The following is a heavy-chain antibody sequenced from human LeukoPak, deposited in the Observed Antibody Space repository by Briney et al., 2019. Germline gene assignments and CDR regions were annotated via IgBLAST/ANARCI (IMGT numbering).Heavy chain of an antibody. CDR3: AHLDQYDLHFDN. CDR2: ISGSGVGT. D-gene: IGHD3-16*01. Sequence: GGSLRLSCAASGFTFNNYSMTWVRQAPGKGLEWVSVISGSGVGTYYADSVKGRFTISRDNSKNILYLQMNSLRADDTAVYYCAHLDQYDLHFDNWGQGTLVTVSS. J-gene: IGHJ4*02. CDR1: GFTFNNYS. V-gene: IGHV3-23*01.